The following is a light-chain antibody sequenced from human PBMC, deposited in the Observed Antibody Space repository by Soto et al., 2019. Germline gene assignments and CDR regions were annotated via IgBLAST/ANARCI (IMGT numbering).Light chain of an antibody. Sequence: QAVVTQEPSLTVSPGGTVSLTCASSTGAVTSGNYPNWFQQKPGQAPRALIYSTSNEYSWTPARFSGSLLGGKTALTLSGVQPEDEADYYCLLFHDDAWVFGGGTKLTVL. V-gene: IGLV7-43*01. CDR2: STS. CDR3: LLFHDDAWV. J-gene: IGLJ3*02. CDR1: TGAVTSGNY.